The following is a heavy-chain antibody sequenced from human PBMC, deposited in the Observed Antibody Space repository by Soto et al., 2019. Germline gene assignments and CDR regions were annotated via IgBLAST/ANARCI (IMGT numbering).Heavy chain of an antibody. D-gene: IGHD2-21*01. CDR1: GFTFSTSS. Sequence: GGSLRLSCAASGFTFSTSSMSWVRQPPGKGLEWVSVISNTGRTTYYADSVNGRLTISRDNSKNTLYLHLNSLRAEDTAVYYCAKDSVRISYSALWGQGTLVTVSS. J-gene: IGHJ4*02. CDR3: AKDSVRISYSAL. V-gene: IGHV3-23*01. CDR2: ISNTGRTT.